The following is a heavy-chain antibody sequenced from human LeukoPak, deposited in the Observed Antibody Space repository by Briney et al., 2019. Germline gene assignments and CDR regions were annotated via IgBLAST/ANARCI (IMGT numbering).Heavy chain of an antibody. Sequence: GGSLRLSCAVSGFTVSSIYMSWVRQAPGKGLEWVSFIYNDGNTYYADSMKGRFSISRDSSRNTLYLQMNSLSVEDTAVYYCAGDTHSSNWYDHWGQGTLVTVSS. CDR1: GFTVSSIY. CDR2: IYNDGNT. CDR3: AGDTHSSNWYDH. D-gene: IGHD6-13*01. J-gene: IGHJ5*02. V-gene: IGHV3-53*01.